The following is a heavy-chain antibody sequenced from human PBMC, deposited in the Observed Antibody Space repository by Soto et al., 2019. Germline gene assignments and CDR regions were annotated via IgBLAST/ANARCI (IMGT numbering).Heavy chain of an antibody. CDR1: GGTLSSHA. D-gene: IGHD2-2*03. CDR2: ITPIFGTT. J-gene: IGHJ6*02. Sequence: SVKVSCKASGGTLSSHAISWVRQAPGRGLEWMGGITPIFGTTNYAQNFRARVTITADESTSTAYMELSSLTSEDTAVYYCGSVGYCSSTNCLFYYYHYGMDVWGQGTTVTVSS. CDR3: GSVGYCSSTNCLFYYYHYGMDV. V-gene: IGHV1-69*13.